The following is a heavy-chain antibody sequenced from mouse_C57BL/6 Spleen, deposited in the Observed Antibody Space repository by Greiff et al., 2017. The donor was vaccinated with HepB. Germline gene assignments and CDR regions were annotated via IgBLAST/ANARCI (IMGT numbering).Heavy chain of an antibody. V-gene: IGHV1-18*01. D-gene: IGHD1-1*01. CDR3: ARSNYYGSSYEDFDY. CDR1: GYTFTDYN. CDR2: INPNNGGT. J-gene: IGHJ2*01. Sequence: EVKLQESGPELVKPGASVKIPCKASGYTFTDYNMDWVKQSHGKSLEWIGDINPNNGGTIYNQKFKGKATLTVDKSSSTAYMELRSLTSEDTAVYYCARSNYYGSSYEDFDYWGQGTTLTVSS.